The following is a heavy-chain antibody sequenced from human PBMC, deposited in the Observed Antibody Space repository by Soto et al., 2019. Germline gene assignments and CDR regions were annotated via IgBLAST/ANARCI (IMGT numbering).Heavy chain of an antibody. J-gene: IGHJ3*02. CDR2: ISSSSSYI. CDR3: ARDLAQGQYYYGSGRNDAFDI. V-gene: IGHV3-21*01. Sequence: GGSLRLSCAASGFTFSSYSINWGRQAPGKGLEWVSSISSSSSYIYYADSVKGRFTISRDNAKNSLYLQMNSLRAEDTAVYYCARDLAQGQYYYGSGRNDAFDIWGQGTMVTVSS. D-gene: IGHD3-10*01. CDR1: GFTFSSYS.